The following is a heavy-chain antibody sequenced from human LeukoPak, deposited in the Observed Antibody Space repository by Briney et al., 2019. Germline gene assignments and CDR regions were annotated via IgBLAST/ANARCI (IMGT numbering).Heavy chain of an antibody. V-gene: IGHV3-53*01. CDR3: SRAMTTITTNGLDV. D-gene: IGHD4-11*01. CDR2: IYSGGTT. Sequence: PGESLRLSCAASGFTVSSNSMSWVRQAPGKGLEWVSVIYSGGTTYYADSVKGRFTISRDNSKNTLYLQMNSLRAEDTAVYYCSRAMTTITTNGLDVWGQGTTVTVSS. CDR1: GFTVSSNS. J-gene: IGHJ6*02.